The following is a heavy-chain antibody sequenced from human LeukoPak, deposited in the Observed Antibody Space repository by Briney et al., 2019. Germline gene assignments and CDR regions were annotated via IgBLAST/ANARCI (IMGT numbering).Heavy chain of an antibody. Sequence: SETLSLTCTVSGGSISSSSYYWGWIRQPPGTGLEWIGSIYYSGSTYYNPSLKSRVTISVDTSKNQFSLKLSSVTAADTAVYYCARGGIAYAHWGQGTLVTVSS. CDR2: IYYSGST. CDR3: ARGGIAYAH. CDR1: GGSISSSSYY. D-gene: IGHD6-13*01. J-gene: IGHJ4*02. V-gene: IGHV4-39*01.